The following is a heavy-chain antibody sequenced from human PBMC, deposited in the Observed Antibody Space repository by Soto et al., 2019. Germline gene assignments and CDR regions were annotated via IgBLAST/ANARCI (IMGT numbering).Heavy chain of an antibody. Sequence: EVQLLESGGGLVQPGGSLRLSCTASGFTFSSYAMSWVRQAPGKGLEWVSAISGSGGRTYYADSVKGRFTISRDSSKNTLYLQMNSLRAEDTAVYYCAKPYDYVWGSSRPFDYWGQGTLVTVSS. CDR1: GFTFSSYA. V-gene: IGHV3-23*01. CDR2: ISGSGGRT. CDR3: AKPYDYVWGSSRPFDY. J-gene: IGHJ4*02. D-gene: IGHD3-16*02.